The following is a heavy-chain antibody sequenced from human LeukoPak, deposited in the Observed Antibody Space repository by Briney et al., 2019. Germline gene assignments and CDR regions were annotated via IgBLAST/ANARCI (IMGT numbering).Heavy chain of an antibody. V-gene: IGHV3-7*01. J-gene: IGHJ4*02. Sequence: GGSLRLSCAASGFTFSSYAMSWVRQAPGKGLEWVANIKQDGSEKFYVDSVKGRFTISRDNAKNSLYLQMNSLRAEDTAVYYCAGPDYGDIPRWGQGTLVTVSS. D-gene: IGHD4-17*01. CDR3: AGPDYGDIPR. CDR1: GFTFSSYA. CDR2: IKQDGSEK.